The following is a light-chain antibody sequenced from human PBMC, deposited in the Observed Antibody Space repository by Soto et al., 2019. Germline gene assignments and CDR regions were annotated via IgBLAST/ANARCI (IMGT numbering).Light chain of an antibody. CDR3: QQYSTLPHT. J-gene: IGKJ2*01. V-gene: IGKV3-20*01. CDR2: GIY. Sequence: ESVLTQSPDTLSLSPGDRATLSCRTSQSVSNSFFAWYQQKPGQAPRLLIYGIYTRATGIPDRFSGSGSGTDFTLTISRLEPEDFVVYFCQQYSTLPHTFGHGTKLEVK. CDR1: QSVSNSF.